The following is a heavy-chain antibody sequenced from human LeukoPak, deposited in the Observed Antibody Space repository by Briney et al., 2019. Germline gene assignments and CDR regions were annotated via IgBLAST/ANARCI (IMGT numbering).Heavy chain of an antibody. J-gene: IGHJ6*03. Sequence: SETLSLTCSVSGDSISTSSYYWGWIRQPPGKGLEWIGEINHSGSTNYNPSLKSRVTISVDTSKNQFSLKVSSVTAADTAVYYCATSPMWFGELFGSYYMDVWGKGTTVTISS. CDR3: ATSPMWFGELFGSYYMDV. CDR2: INHSGST. D-gene: IGHD3-10*01. V-gene: IGHV4-39*07. CDR1: GDSISTSSYY.